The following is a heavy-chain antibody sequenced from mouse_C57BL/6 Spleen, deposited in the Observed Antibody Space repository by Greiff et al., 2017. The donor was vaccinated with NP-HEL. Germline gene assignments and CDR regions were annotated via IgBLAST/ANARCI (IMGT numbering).Heavy chain of an antibody. CDR2: IRSKSNNYAT. CDR3: VRQRGMYFDY. CDR1: GFSFNTYA. J-gene: IGHJ2*01. V-gene: IGHV10-1*01. Sequence: EVQLVESGGGLVQPKGSLKLSCAASGFSFNTYAMNWVRQAPGKGLEWVARIRSKSNNYATYYADSVKDRFTISRDDSESMLYLQMNNLKTEDTAMYYCVRQRGMYFDYWGQGTTLTVSS.